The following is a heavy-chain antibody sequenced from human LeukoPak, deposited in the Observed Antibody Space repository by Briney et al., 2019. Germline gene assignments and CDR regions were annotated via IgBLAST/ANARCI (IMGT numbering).Heavy chain of an antibody. Sequence: PSETLSLTCTVSGGSISSYYWSWIRQPPGKGLEWIGEINHSGSTNYNPSLKSRVTISVDTSKNQFSLKLSSVTAADTAVYYCARARGYYDAFDIWGQGTMVTVSS. CDR2: INHSGST. CDR1: GGSISSYY. D-gene: IGHD1-26*01. CDR3: ARARGYYDAFDI. V-gene: IGHV4-59*08. J-gene: IGHJ3*02.